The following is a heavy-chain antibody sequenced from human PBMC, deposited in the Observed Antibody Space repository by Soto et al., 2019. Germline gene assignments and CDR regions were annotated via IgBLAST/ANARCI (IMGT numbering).Heavy chain of an antibody. J-gene: IGHJ6*02. V-gene: IGHV4-34*01. Sequence: SETLSLTCAVYGGSFSGYYWSWIRQPPGKGLEWIGEINHSGSTNYNPSLKSRVTILVDTSKNQFSLKLSSVTAADTAVYYCAEGYYYGSGSYQSMDVWGQGTTVTVSS. CDR1: GGSFSGYY. CDR3: AEGYYYGSGSYQSMDV. D-gene: IGHD3-10*01. CDR2: INHSGST.